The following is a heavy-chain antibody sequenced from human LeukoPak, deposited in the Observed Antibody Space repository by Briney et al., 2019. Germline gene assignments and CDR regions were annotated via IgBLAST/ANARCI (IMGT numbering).Heavy chain of an antibody. V-gene: IGHV4-31*03. Sequence: SETLSLTCTVSGGSVSSGRYYWSWIRQHPGKGLEWIGYIYYSRSTYYHPSLKSRVTISVDTSKNQFSLKLSSVTAADRAVYFCARTEVYFDYWGQGTLVTVSS. J-gene: IGHJ4*02. CDR3: ARTEVYFDY. CDR1: GGSVSSGRYY. CDR2: IYYSRST.